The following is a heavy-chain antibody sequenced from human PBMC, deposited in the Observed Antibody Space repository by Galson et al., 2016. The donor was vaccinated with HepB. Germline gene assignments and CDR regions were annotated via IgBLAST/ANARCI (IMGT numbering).Heavy chain of an antibody. CDR3: AEAPYIYSSSSGHFDF. D-gene: IGHD6-6*01. CDR2: LSYDGSSE. CDR1: GFTFSNYG. J-gene: IGHJ4*02. V-gene: IGHV3-30*03. Sequence: SLRLSCAASGFTFSNYGMHWVRQAPGKGPEWVAILSYDGSSEYYADSVRGRFSISRDNSKNTLYLQMNSLIVEDTALYYCAEAPYIYSSSSGHFDFWGQGTLVTVSS.